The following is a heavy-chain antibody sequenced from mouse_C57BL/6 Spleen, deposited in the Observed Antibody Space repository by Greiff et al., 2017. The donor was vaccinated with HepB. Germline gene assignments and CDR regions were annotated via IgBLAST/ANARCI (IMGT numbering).Heavy chain of an antibody. J-gene: IGHJ2*01. D-gene: IGHD1-1*01. CDR1: GYSITSGYY. Sequence: EVKLMESGPGLVKPSQSLSLTCSVTGYSITSGYYWNWIRQFPGNKLEWMGYISYDGSNNYNPSLKNRISITRDTSKNQFFLKLNSVTTEDTATYYCARFMSYWGQGTTLTVSS. CDR2: ISYDGSN. V-gene: IGHV3-6*01. CDR3: ARFMSY.